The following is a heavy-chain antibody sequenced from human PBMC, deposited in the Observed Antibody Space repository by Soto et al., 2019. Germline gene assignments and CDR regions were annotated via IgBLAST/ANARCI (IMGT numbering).Heavy chain of an antibody. D-gene: IGHD1-26*01. CDR2: IYYSGST. J-gene: IGHJ4*02. CDR3: ARLAIGGGSSLGREFDY. CDR1: GGSISSSSYY. Sequence: QLQLQESGPGLVKPSETLSLTCTVSGGSISSSSYYWGWIRQPPGKGLEWIGSIYYSGSTYYNPSLKSRVTISVDTSKNQFSLKLSSVTAADTAVYYCARLAIGGGSSLGREFDYWGQGTLVTVSS. V-gene: IGHV4-39*01.